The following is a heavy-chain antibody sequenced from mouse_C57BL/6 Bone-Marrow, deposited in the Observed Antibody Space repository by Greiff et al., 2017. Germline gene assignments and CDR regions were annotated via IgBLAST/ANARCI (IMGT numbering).Heavy chain of an antibody. CDR2: IDPSDSET. CDR1: GYTFTSYW. J-gene: IGHJ1*03. Sequence: QVQLQQPVAELVRPGSSVKLSCKASGYTFTSYWMHWVKQRPIQGLEWIGNIDPSDSETHYNQKFKDKATLTVDKSSSTAYMQLSSLTSEDSAVXYCAITTVVDWYFDVWGTGTTVTVSS. D-gene: IGHD1-1*01. CDR3: AITTVVDWYFDV. V-gene: IGHV1-52*01.